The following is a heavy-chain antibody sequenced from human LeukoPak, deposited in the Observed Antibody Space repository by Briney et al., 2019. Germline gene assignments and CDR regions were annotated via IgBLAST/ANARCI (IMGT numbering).Heavy chain of an antibody. D-gene: IGHD1-26*01. J-gene: IGHJ4*02. V-gene: IGHV3-9*01. CDR2: ISWNSGSI. CDR1: GFTFDDYA. Sequence: PGRSLRLSCAASGFTFDDYAMHWVRQAPGKGLEWVSGISWNSGSIGYADSVKGRFTISRDNAKNSLYLQMNSLRVEDTAVYYCARGVGSWDQWGQGTLVTVSS. CDR3: ARGVGSWDQ.